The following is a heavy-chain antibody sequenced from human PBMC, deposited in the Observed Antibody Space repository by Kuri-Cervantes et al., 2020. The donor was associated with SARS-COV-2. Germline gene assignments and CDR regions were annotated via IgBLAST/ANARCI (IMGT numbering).Heavy chain of an antibody. Sequence: GESLKISCAASGFTFSSYGMHWVRQAPGKGLEWVAVISYDGSNKYYADSVKGRFTISRDNSKNTLYLQMNSLRAEDTAVYYCASDCSTTSCYPYWGQGTLVTVSS. V-gene: IGHV3-30*03. CDR1: GFTFSSYG. J-gene: IGHJ4*02. D-gene: IGHD2-2*01. CDR3: ASDCSTTSCYPY. CDR2: ISYDGSNK.